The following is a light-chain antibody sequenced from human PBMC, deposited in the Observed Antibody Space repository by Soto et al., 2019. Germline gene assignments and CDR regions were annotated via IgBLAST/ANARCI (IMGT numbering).Light chain of an antibody. CDR2: GAT. V-gene: IGKV3-20*01. CDR1: QSVTGS. J-gene: IGKJ1*01. Sequence: DIVLAQSPGTLSLSPGETATLSCRASQSVTGSLAWYQQKPGQAPWLLISGATSRAIGVPDRFSGSGSGTDFTLTISRLEPEDFAVYYCQQYGSSPGTFRQGTTVDIK. CDR3: QQYGSSPGT.